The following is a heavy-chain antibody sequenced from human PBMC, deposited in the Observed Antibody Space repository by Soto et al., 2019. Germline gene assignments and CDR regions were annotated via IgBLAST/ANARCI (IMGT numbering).Heavy chain of an antibody. D-gene: IGHD5-18*01. V-gene: IGHV2-5*02. CDR3: ARSSRWLQLRDAFDI. J-gene: IGHJ3*02. CDR2: IYWDDDK. Sequence: QITLKESGPTVVKPTQTLTLTCTFSGFSLRSSGMGVGWIRPPPGKALDWLALIYWDDDKRYRQSLKSRLNITTDTFKNLAVLTIRNMDPVDTATYFCARSSRWLQLRDAFDIWGQGTMVTVSS. CDR1: GFSLRSSGMG.